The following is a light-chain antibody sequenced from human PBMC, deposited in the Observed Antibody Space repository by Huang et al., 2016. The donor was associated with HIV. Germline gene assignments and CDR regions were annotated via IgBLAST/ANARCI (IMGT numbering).Light chain of an antibody. J-gene: IGKJ5*01. Sequence: EIVLTQSPDTLSLSPGERATFSCRASQSVRSTYQAWYQHKPGQAPRLLISGATTRATGIPDRFSGSGSGTDFTLTVSRLEPEDSAVYYCQQYTSTPITFGQGTRLEIK. CDR1: QSVRSTY. V-gene: IGKV3-20*01. CDR2: GAT. CDR3: QQYTSTPIT.